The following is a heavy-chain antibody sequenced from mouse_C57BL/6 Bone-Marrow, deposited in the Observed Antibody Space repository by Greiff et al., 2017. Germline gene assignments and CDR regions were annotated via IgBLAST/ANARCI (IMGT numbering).Heavy chain of an antibody. CDR3: ARDPSITTVVEDYAMDY. J-gene: IGHJ4*01. CDR2: INPNYGTT. V-gene: IGHV1-39*01. D-gene: IGHD1-1*01. CDR1: GYSFTDYN. Sequence: VQLKQSGPELVKPGASVKISCKASGYSFTDYNMNWVKQSNGKSLEWIGVINPNYGTTSYNQKFKGKATLTVDQSSSTAYMQLSSLTSEDSAVYYCARDPSITTVVEDYAMDYWGQGTSVTVSS.